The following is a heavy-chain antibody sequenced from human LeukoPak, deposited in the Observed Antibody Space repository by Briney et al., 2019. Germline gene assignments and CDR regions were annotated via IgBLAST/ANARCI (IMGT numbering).Heavy chain of an antibody. Sequence: SETLSLTCTVSGGSISSYHWSWIRQPPGKGLEWIGDTYNSGSTNYNPSLKSRVTISVDTSKNQFSLKLSSVTAADTAVYYCARDRTDYGDYWFDPWGQGTLVTVSS. CDR1: GGSISSYH. J-gene: IGHJ5*02. CDR2: TYNSGST. D-gene: IGHD4-17*01. V-gene: IGHV4-59*01. CDR3: ARDRTDYGDYWFDP.